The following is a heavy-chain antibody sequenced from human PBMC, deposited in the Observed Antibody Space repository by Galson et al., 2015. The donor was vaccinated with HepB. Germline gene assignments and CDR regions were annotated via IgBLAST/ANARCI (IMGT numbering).Heavy chain of an antibody. CDR1: GFIFSTYS. CDR3: AKEAPGFSTN. V-gene: IGHV3-48*01. Sequence: SLRLSCAASGFIFSTYSMNWVRQAPGKGLEWVSYISSSGTTMYYADSVRGRFTISRDNAKNSLFLQMNSLRAEDTAVYYCAKEAPGFSTNWGLGTLVPVSS. J-gene: IGHJ4*02. D-gene: IGHD3-3*02. CDR2: ISSSGTTM.